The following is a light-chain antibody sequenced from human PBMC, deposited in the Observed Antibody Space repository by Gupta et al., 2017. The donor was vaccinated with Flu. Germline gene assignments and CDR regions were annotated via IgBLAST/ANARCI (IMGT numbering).Light chain of an antibody. V-gene: IGLV3-25*03. J-gene: IGLJ2*01. CDR1: VMPKQY. Sequence: TCSGDVMPKQYAHWYQQKPGQAPLLVMYKDTERPSGIPERFSGSSSGTTVTLTISGVQAEDEAYYFCQSSDSSDVVFGGGTKLTVL. CDR2: KDT. CDR3: QSSDSSDVV.